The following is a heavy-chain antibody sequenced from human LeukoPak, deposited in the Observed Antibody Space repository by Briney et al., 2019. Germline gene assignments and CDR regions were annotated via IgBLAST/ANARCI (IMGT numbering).Heavy chain of an antibody. CDR1: GSILSSYA. CDR3: ARDLGSGMDV. V-gene: IGHV3-30-3*01. Sequence: GGSLRLSCAASGSILSSYAMHWVRQAPGKGLEWVAVISTDGGDKYIADSVKGRFTTSRDNSKNTLFLQMNSLRAEDTAVYYCARDLGSGMDVWGQGTTVTVSS. J-gene: IGHJ6*02. CDR2: ISTDGGDK.